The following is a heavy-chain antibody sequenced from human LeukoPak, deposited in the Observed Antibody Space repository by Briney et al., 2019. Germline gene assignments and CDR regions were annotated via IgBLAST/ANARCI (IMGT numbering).Heavy chain of an antibody. Sequence: PGGSLRLSCAASGFTLSSYAMSWVRQAPGKGLEWVSAISGSGGSTHYADSVKGRFTISRDNSKNTLYLQMNSLRAEDTAVYCAKDLAPVYGDYGYFYYGMDVWGQGTTVTVSS. J-gene: IGHJ6*02. CDR2: ISGSGGST. V-gene: IGHV3-23*01. CDR1: GFTLSSYA. D-gene: IGHD4-17*01. CDR3: AKDLAPVYGDYGYFYYGMDV.